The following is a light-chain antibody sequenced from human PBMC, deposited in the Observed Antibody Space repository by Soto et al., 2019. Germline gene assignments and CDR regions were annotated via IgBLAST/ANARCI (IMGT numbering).Light chain of an antibody. CDR1: KLGNKY. CDR3: QAWDSSTVV. Sequence: SYELTQPPSVSVSPGQTASITCSGDKLGNKYVYWYQQKPGQSPLLVIFQDTKRPSGIPERFSASNAGNTATLTISGTQPMDEADYYCQAWDSSTVVFGGGTKLTVL. V-gene: IGLV3-1*01. CDR2: QDT. J-gene: IGLJ3*02.